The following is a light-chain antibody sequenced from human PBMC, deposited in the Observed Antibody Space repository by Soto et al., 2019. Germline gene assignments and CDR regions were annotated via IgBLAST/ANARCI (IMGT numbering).Light chain of an antibody. CDR3: QQRSNWLLT. CDR2: DPS. CDR1: HSVSSY. J-gene: IGKJ4*01. Sequence: IVLTQSQATLTLSPSERATLSCRSRHSVSSYLAWYQHQPGQAPSLLIHDPSNRATGIPARFSGSGSGTDFTLTISSLEPEDFAVYYCQQRSNWLLTFGGGTKVEIK. V-gene: IGKV3-11*01.